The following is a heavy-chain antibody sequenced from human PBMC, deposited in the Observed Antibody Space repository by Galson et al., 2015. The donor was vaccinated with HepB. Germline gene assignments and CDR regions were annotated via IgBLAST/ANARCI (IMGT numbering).Heavy chain of an antibody. CDR2: TYYRARWYS. J-gene: IGHJ6*02. Sequence: CAISGDSVSNNNAAWYWIRQSPSRGLEWLGRTYYRARWYSDYAPAVRSRITINPDTSKNQFSLQLNSVTPDDSAVYYCGRVSGTIYYYGLDVWGQGTTVTVSS. CDR3: GRVSGTIYYYGLDV. CDR1: GDSVSNNNAA. V-gene: IGHV6-1*01. D-gene: IGHD1/OR15-1a*01.